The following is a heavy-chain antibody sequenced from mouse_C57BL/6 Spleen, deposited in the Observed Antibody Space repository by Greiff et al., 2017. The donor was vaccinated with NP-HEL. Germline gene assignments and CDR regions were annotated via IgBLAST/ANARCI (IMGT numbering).Heavy chain of an antibody. J-gene: IGHJ3*01. Sequence: EVQLVESGGDLVKPGGSLKLSCAASGFTFSSYGMSWVRQTPDKRLEWVATISSGGSYTYYPDSVKGRFTIARDNAKNTLYLQMSSLKSEDTAMYYCARQSGSSSFAYWGKGTLVTVSA. CDR3: ARQSGSSSFAY. D-gene: IGHD1-1*01. V-gene: IGHV5-6*01. CDR2: ISSGGSYT. CDR1: GFTFSSYG.